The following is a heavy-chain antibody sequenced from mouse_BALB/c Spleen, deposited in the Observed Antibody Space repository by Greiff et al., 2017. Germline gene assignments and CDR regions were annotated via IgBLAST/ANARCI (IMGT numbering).Heavy chain of an antibody. Sequence: QVQLKESGAELVRPGTSVKISCKASGYTFTNYWLGWVKQRPGHGLEWIGDIYPGGGYTNYNEKFKGKATLTADTSSSTAYMQLSSLTSEDSAVYFCARYADGYYGSYYAMDYWGQGTSVTVSS. CDR2: IYPGGGYT. CDR1: GYTFTNYW. D-gene: IGHD2-3*01. CDR3: ARYADGYYGSYYAMDY. V-gene: IGHV1-63*02. J-gene: IGHJ4*01.